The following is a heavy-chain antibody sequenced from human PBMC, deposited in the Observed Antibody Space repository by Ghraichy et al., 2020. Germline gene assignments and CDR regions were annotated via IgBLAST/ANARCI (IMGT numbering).Heavy chain of an antibody. CDR3: ARGHIAVAGTGFGY. CDR2: INHSGST. J-gene: IGHJ4*02. Sequence: SETLSLTCAVYGGSFSGYYWSWIRQPPGKGLEWIGEINHSGSTNYNPSLKSRVTISVDTSKNQFSLKLSSVTAADTAVYYCARGHIAVAGTGFGYWGQGTLVTVSS. V-gene: IGHV4-34*01. CDR1: GGSFSGYY. D-gene: IGHD6-19*01.